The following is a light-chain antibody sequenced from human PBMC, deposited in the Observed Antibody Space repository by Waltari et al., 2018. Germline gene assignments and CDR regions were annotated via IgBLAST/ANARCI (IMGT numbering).Light chain of an antibody. CDR2: QDI. CDR3: QAWDSSTVV. V-gene: IGLV3-1*01. J-gene: IGLJ2*01. Sequence: SYELTQPPSLSVSPGQTARITCSGDKLGDKYACWYQQKPGQSPVLVIYQDIKRPSGIPERFSGSNSGNTATLTISGTQAMDEADYYCQAWDSSTVVFGGGTKLTVL. CDR1: KLGDKY.